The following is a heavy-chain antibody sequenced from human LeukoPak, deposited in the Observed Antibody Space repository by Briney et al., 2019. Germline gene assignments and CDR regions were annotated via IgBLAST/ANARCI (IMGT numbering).Heavy chain of an antibody. V-gene: IGHV5-51*01. CDR2: IYPADSDT. CDR1: GYNFTTYW. Sequence: GESLKISCKGSGYNFTTYWIGWVRQMPGKGLEWMGIIYPADSDTTYSPSVQGQVTISADKSISAAYLQWSSLKATDTAMYYCARSGSVAGYYYSDFWGQGTLVTVSS. D-gene: IGHD6-19*01. CDR3: ARSGSVAGYYYSDF. J-gene: IGHJ4*02.